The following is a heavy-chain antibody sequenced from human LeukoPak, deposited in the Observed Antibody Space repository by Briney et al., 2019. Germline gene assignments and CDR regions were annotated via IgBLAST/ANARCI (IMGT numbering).Heavy chain of an antibody. CDR2: IYYSGST. V-gene: IGHV4-61*01. D-gene: IGHD2-21*01. CDR1: GGSVSSGSYY. Sequence: PSETLSLTCTVSGGSVSSGSYYWSWIRQPPGKGLEWIGYIYYSGSTNYNPSLKSRVTISVDTSKNQFSLKLSSVTAADTAVYYCARDCVCYFDYWGQGTLVTVSS. CDR3: ARDCVCYFDY. J-gene: IGHJ4*02.